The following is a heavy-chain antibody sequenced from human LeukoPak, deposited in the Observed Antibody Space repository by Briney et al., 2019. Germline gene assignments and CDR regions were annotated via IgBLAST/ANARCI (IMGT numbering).Heavy chain of an antibody. CDR2: ISAYNGNT. CDR1: GYTLTSYG. Sequence: ASVKVSCKASGYTLTSYGISWVRQAPGQGLEWMGWISAYNGNTNYAQKLQGRVTMTTDTSTSTAYMELRSLRSDDTAVYYCARGEHIVVVTALHAFDIWGQGTMVTVSS. CDR3: ARGEHIVVVTALHAFDI. J-gene: IGHJ3*02. V-gene: IGHV1-18*01. D-gene: IGHD2-21*02.